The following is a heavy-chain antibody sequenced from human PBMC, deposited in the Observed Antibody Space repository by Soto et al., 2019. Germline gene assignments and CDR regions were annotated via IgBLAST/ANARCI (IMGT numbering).Heavy chain of an antibody. CDR1: GGSISSSSYY. CDR3: AVVPTKTNYYYYYGMDV. Sequence: SETLSLTCTVSGGSISSSSYYWGWIRQPPGKGLEWIGSIYYSGSTYYNPSLKSRVTISVDTSKNQFSLKLSSVTAADTAVYYCAVVPTKTNYYYYYGMDVWGQGTTGTVSS. V-gene: IGHV4-39*01. J-gene: IGHJ6*02. CDR2: IYYSGST. D-gene: IGHD2-15*01.